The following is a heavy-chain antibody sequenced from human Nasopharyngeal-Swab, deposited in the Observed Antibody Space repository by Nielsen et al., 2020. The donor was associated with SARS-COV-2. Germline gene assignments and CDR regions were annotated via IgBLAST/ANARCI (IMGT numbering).Heavy chain of an antibody. J-gene: IGHJ4*02. Sequence: GGSLRLSCAAFGFTLSDYAMHWVRQAPGKGLEWVALFSYGGSKRYFADSMKGRFSISRDNIKNILYLQMDSLRADDTAVYYCAKDHFYDSGTYDRLYFDFWGQGTLVTVSS. CDR1: GFTLSDYA. D-gene: IGHD3-10*01. CDR2: FSYGGSKR. CDR3: AKDHFYDSGTYDRLYFDF. V-gene: IGHV3-30*18.